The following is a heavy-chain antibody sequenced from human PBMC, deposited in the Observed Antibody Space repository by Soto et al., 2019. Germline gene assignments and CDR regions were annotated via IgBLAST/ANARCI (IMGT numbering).Heavy chain of an antibody. Sequence: GGSLRLSCAASGFTVSSNYMSWVRQAPGKGLEWVSVIYSGGSTYYADAVKGRFTISRDNSENTLYLQMNSLRAEDTAVYYCARWRSGSRESDFDYWGQGTLVTVSS. V-gene: IGHV3-66*01. D-gene: IGHD6-19*01. CDR3: ARWRSGSRESDFDY. CDR1: GFTVSSNY. CDR2: IYSGGST. J-gene: IGHJ4*02.